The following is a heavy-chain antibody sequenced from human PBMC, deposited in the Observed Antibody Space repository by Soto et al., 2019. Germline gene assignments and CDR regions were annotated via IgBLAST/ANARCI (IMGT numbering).Heavy chain of an antibody. CDR2: INQDGSEK. CDR1: GFTFSSYW. V-gene: IGHV3-7*01. CDR3: ASGTKAEGEQGY. Sequence: EVQLVESGGGLVQPGGSLRLSCAASGFTFSSYWISWVRQAPRKGLEWVANINQDGSEKYYVDSVKGRFTISRDNAKKSLYPEMNGLRAEATAVYLCASGTKAEGEQGYWGEGNLVTVSS. D-gene: IGHD3-16*01. J-gene: IGHJ4*02.